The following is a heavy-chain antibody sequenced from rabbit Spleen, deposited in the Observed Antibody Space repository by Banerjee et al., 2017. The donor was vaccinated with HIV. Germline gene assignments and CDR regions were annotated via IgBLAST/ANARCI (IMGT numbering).Heavy chain of an antibody. CDR2: INIVTGKS. Sequence: QEQLEESGGGLVKPEGSLTLTCKASGVSLNDKDVMCWVRQAPGKGLEWIACINIVTGKSVYASWAKGRFTMSRTSSTTVTLEMTSLTVADTATFFCGRAGEGGYGYLDLWGPGTLVTVS. CDR3: GRAGEGGYGYLDL. J-gene: IGHJ4*01. V-gene: IGHV1S45*01. D-gene: IGHD2-1*01. CDR1: GVSLNDKDV.